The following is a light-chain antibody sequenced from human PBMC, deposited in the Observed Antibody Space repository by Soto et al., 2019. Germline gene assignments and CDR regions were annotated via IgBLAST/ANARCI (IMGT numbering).Light chain of an antibody. J-gene: IGKJ4*01. V-gene: IGKV3-15*01. CDR1: QSVSSN. CDR3: QQFSSYPLT. CDR2: DVS. Sequence: EIVMTQSPATLSVSPGERATLSCRASQSVSSNLAWYQQKPGQAPRLLIYDVSTRATGVPARFSGGGSGTDFTLTISRLEPEDFAVYYCQQFSSYPLTFGGGTKVDIK.